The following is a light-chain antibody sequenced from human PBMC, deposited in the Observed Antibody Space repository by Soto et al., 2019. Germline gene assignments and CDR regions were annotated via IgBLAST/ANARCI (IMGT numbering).Light chain of an antibody. J-gene: IGLJ1*01. CDR1: SSDVGAYRY. CDR2: EVH. V-gene: IGLV2-8*01. CDR3: NSYTGTSNV. Sequence: QSALTQPPSASGSLGQSVTISCTGTSSDVGAYRYVSWYQQHPGKAPKLIMYEVHERPSGVPARFSGSKSGNTAPLTISGLQAEDEADYYCNSYTGTSNVFGTRTKVTVL.